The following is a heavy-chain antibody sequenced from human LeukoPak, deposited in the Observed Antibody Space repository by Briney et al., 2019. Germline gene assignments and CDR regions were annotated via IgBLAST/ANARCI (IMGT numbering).Heavy chain of an antibody. J-gene: IGHJ6*02. CDR2: ISWNSGSI. CDR1: GFTFDDYA. Sequence: PGRSLRLSCAASGFTFDDYAMHWVRQAPGKGLEWVSGISWNSGSIGYADSVKGRFTISRDNAKNSLYLQMNSLRAEDTASYYCAKDMRGQQLVYGMDVWGQGTTVTVSS. CDR3: AKDMRGQQLVYGMDV. D-gene: IGHD6-13*01. V-gene: IGHV3-9*01.